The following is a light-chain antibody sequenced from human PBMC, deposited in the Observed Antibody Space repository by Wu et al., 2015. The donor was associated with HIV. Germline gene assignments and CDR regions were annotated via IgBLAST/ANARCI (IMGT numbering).Light chain of an antibody. V-gene: IGKV3-11*01. J-gene: IGKJ2*01. CDR2: DAS. CDR3: QQRRYWPLYT. Sequence: EIVLTQSPGTLSLSPGERATLSCRASQIIGRFLVWYQQKPGQTPRLLIYDASNRAIGIPARFSGSGSGTDFTLAISSLEPEDFAVYYCQQRRYWPLYTFGQGTKLEIK. CDR1: QIIGRF.